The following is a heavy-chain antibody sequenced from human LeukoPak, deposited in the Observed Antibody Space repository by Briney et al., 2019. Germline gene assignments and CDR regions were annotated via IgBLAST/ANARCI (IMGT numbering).Heavy chain of an antibody. CDR3: AKDQSYYYGSGSPNWFDP. Sequence: GGSLRLSCAASGFTFSSYAMIWLRQAPGKGLVWFSAIYGSGGSTYYADSVKGRFTISRDNSKNTLYLQMNSLRAEDTAVYYCAKDQSYYYGSGSPNWFDPWGQGTLVTVSS. V-gene: IGHV3-23*01. CDR1: GFTFSSYA. D-gene: IGHD3-10*01. J-gene: IGHJ5*02. CDR2: IYGSGGST.